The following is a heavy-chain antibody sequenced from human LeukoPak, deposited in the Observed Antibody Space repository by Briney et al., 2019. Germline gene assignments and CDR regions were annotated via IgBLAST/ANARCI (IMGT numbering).Heavy chain of an antibody. CDR2: IKQDGSEK. D-gene: IGHD3-22*01. CDR3: ASQPYYYDSSGYYWNYYYYYMNV. Sequence: PGGSPRLSCAASGFTFSSYWMSWVRQAPGKGLEWVANIKQDGSEKYYVDSVKGRFTISRDNAKNSLYLQMNSLRAEDTAVYYCASQPYYYDSSGYYWNYYYYYMNVWGKGTTVTVSS. CDR1: GFTFSSYW. V-gene: IGHV3-7*01. J-gene: IGHJ6*03.